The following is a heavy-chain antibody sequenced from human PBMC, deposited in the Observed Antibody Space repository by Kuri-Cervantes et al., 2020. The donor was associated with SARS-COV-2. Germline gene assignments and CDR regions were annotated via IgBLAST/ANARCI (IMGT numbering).Heavy chain of an antibody. J-gene: IGHJ4*02. CDR1: GYTFTGYY. Sequence: ASVKVSCKASGYTFTGYYMNWVRQAPGQGLEWMGWISAYNGNTNYAQKLQGRVTITTDTSTSTAYMELRSLRSEDTAVYYCAREGGRYNCNFRVFVWGQGTVVTVSS. CDR3: AREGGRYNCNFRVFV. V-gene: IGHV1-18*04. CDR2: ISAYNGNT. D-gene: IGHD1-7*01.